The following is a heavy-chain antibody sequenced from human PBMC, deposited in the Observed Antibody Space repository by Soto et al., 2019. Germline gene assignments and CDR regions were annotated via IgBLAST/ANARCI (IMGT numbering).Heavy chain of an antibody. CDR1: GLTVSGKKY. V-gene: IGHV3-53*01. Sequence: PVRSLRLSCAASGLTVSGKKYVAWVRQAPGKGLEWVSALYDVDGSFYSDSVKGRFTTSSDSSKTTVYLQVNVLRPADTAVYYCATWHEREHAYDVWGQGTTVTVSS. CDR3: ATWHEREHAYDV. CDR2: LYDVDGS. D-gene: IGHD1-1*01. J-gene: IGHJ3*01.